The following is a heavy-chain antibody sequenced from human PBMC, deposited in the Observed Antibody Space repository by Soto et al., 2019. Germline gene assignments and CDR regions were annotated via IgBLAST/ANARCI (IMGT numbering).Heavy chain of an antibody. Sequence: SVKVSYKASGGTFSSYAISWVRQAPGQGLEWMGGIIPIFGTANYAQKFQGRVTITADESTSTAYMELSSLRSEDTAVYYCAGGALYSGSYYPYYYGMDVWGQGTTVTVSS. CDR3: AGGALYSGSYYPYYYGMDV. CDR2: IIPIFGTA. CDR1: GGTFSSYA. V-gene: IGHV1-69*13. J-gene: IGHJ6*02. D-gene: IGHD1-26*01.